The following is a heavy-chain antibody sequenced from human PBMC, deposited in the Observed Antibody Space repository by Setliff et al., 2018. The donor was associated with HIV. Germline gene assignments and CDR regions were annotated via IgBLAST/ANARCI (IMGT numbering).Heavy chain of an antibody. Sequence: SETLSLTCAVSGYSISTIEWWGWIRQPPGKGLAWIGYISNSGKTYYNPSLSSRVTLSADTSKNQLSLKLSSVTAVDTGVYYCARTVPHSTAQDAFDIWGQGTMVTVSS. CDR2: ISNSGKT. CDR1: GYSISTIEW. CDR3: ARTVPHSTAQDAFDI. D-gene: IGHD2-2*01. J-gene: IGHJ3*02. V-gene: IGHV4-28*01.